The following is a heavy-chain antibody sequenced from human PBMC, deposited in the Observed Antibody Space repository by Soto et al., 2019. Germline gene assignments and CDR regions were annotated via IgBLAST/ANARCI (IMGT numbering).Heavy chain of an antibody. V-gene: IGHV3-23*01. CDR2: ISGSGGSI. CDR3: AKVYDLLTGYYKRSFDI. J-gene: IGHJ3*02. D-gene: IGHD3-9*01. Sequence: EVQLLESGGGLVQPGGSLRLSCAASGFIFDTYAMTWVRQAPGKGLEWVSLISGSGGSIAYADSVKGRFTISRDNSKNTLYLQMNRRRAEDTALYYCAKVYDLLTGYYKRSFDIWGQGTMVTVSS. CDR1: GFIFDTYA.